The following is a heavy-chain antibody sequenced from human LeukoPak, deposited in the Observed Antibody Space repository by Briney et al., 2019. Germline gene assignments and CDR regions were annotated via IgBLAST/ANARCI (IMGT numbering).Heavy chain of an antibody. CDR2: IRSKPYGGTT. D-gene: IGHD6-13*01. CDR1: GFNFGDYV. Sequence: GGSLRLSCTASGFNFGDYVMSWVRQAPGKGLEWVGFIRSKPYGGTTEYAASVKGRFIISRDDSKTIAYLQMNSLKSEDTAVYYCTTGSATGTGSGYWGQGTLVTVSS. J-gene: IGHJ4*02. V-gene: IGHV3-49*04. CDR3: TTGSATGTGSGY.